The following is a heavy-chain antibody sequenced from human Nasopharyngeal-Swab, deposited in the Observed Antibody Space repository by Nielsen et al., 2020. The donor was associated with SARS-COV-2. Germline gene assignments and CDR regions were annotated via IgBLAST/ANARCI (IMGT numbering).Heavy chain of an antibody. D-gene: IGHD3-22*01. V-gene: IGHV3-21*01. CDR1: GFTFSSYS. CDR3: ARGSYYYDSSGYYDY. Sequence: GESLAISCAASGFTFSSYSMNWVSKAPGKGLEWVSSISSSSSYIYYADSVKGRFTISRDNAKNSLYLQMNSLRAEDTAVYYCARGSYYYDSSGYYDYWGQGTLVTVSS. J-gene: IGHJ4*02. CDR2: ISSSSSYI.